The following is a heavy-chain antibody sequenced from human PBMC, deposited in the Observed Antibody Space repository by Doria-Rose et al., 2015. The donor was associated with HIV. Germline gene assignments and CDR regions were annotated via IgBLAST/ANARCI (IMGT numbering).Heavy chain of an antibody. D-gene: IGHD6-13*01. CDR1: GVSLSSPGMG. J-gene: IGHJ4*02. CDR2: TFSDDER. V-gene: IGHV2-26*01. Sequence: QITLKECGPVLVKPTETLTLTCTVSGVSLSSPGMGVSWIRQPPGKALEWLANTFSDDERSYKTSLKSRLIISRGTSKSQVVLTMTDMDPVDTATYYCARIKSSRWYHKYYFDFWGQGTLVIVSA. CDR3: ARIKSSRWYHKYYFDF.